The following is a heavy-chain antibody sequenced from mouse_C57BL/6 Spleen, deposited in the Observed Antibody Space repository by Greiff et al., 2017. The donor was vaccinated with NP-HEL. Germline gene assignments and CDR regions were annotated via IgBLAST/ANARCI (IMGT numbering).Heavy chain of an antibody. CDR1: GYTFTSYW. J-gene: IGHJ1*03. V-gene: IGHV1-55*01. D-gene: IGHD2-4*01. Sequence: VQLQQPGAELVKPGASVKMSCKASGYTFTSYWITWVKQRPGQGLEWIGDIYPGSGSTNYNEKFKSKATLTVDTSSSTAYMQLSSLTSEDSAVYYCARKPYYDYVYWYFDVWGTGTTVTVSS. CDR2: IYPGSGST. CDR3: ARKPYYDYVYWYFDV.